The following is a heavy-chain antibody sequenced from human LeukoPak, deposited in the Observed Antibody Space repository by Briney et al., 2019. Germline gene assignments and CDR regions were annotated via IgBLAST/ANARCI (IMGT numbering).Heavy chain of an antibody. CDR1: GCSFTSYY. CDR2: INPKDGGT. CDR3: ARGPLLGYDTNDSGFDI. Sequence: GASVKVSFKASGCSFTSYYVHCVRQAPGQGLEWVGVINPKDGGTISAQKLQDRVALTSDTSTSTVYMEMNNLKSDDTAVYYCARGPLLGYDTNDSGFDIWGQGTLVTVSS. J-gene: IGHJ3*02. V-gene: IGHV1-46*04. D-gene: IGHD2-8*01.